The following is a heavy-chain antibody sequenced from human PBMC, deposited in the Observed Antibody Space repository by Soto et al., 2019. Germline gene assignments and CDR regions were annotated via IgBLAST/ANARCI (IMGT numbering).Heavy chain of an antibody. J-gene: IGHJ4*02. CDR1: GFTINPYW. CDR2: TNQDGSTT. D-gene: IGHD2-21*01. Sequence: EVQMVESGGGLFQPGGSLRLSCAASGFTINPYWMSWVRQAPGKGLEWVASTNQDGSTTYYVDSVKGRFTISRDNAKNSLYLQMNSLRAEDTAIYYCGKNHIGRGQGTLVTVSS. V-gene: IGHV3-7*01. CDR3: GKNHIG.